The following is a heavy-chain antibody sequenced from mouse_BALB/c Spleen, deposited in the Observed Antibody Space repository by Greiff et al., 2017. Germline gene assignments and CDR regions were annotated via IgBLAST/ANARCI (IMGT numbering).Heavy chain of an antibody. J-gene: IGHJ2*01. Sequence: EVQLQQSGTVLARPGASVKMSCKASGYTFTSYWMHWVKQRPGQGLEWIGAIYPGNSDTSYNQKFKGKAKLTAVTSTSTAYMELSSLTKENSTVYYCTPVITTTTGYIDDWGQGTTLTVSS. CDR1: GYTFTSYW. CDR3: TPVITTTTGYIDD. V-gene: IGHV1-5*01. CDR2: IYPGNSDT. D-gene: IGHD1-2*01.